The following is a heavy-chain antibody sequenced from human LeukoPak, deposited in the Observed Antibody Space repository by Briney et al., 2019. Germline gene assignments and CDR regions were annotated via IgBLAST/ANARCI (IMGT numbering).Heavy chain of an antibody. D-gene: IGHD3-3*01. CDR1: GGSFSGYY. Sequence: SETLSLTCAVYGGSFSGYYWSWIRQPPGKGLEWVGEINHSGSTNYNPSLRSRVTISVDTSKNQFSLEMRSVTAADTAVYYCARVQGIITIFGVGNFDYWGQGTLVTVSS. CDR2: INHSGST. V-gene: IGHV4-34*01. J-gene: IGHJ4*02. CDR3: ARVQGIITIFGVGNFDY.